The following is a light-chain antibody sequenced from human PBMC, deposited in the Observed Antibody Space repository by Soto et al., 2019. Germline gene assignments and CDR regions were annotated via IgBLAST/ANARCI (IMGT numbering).Light chain of an antibody. J-gene: IGKJ1*01. CDR1: QSVSSD. Sequence: EIVMTQSPPTLSVSPGERATLSCRASQSVSSDLAWYHQKPGHAPRLLIYSASTRATGIPARFSGSGSGTEFTLTINSLQSEDFAVYYCQQYNNWPRTFGQGTKVEIK. V-gene: IGKV3-15*01. CDR3: QQYNNWPRT. CDR2: SAS.